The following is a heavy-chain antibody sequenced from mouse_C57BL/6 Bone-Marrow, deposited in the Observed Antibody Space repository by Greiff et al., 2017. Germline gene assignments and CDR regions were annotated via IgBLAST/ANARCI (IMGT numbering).Heavy chain of an antibody. CDR3: ARYFYYSNSTDY. D-gene: IGHD2-5*01. J-gene: IGHJ4*01. Sequence: VQLQESGAELVKPGASVKISCKASGYAFSSYWMNWVKQRPGKGLEWIGQIYPGDGDTNYNGKFKGKATLTADKSSSTAYMQLSSLTSEDSAVYFCARYFYYSNSTDYWGQGTSVTVSS. V-gene: IGHV1-80*01. CDR1: GYAFSSYW. CDR2: IYPGDGDT.